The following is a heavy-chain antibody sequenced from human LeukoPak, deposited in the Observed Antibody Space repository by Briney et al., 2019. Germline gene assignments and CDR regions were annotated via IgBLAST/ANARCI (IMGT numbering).Heavy chain of an antibody. J-gene: IGHJ4*02. CDR2: IYPGDSDS. CDR1: GYSFSSYW. CDR3: ARPSSVAAADYFDY. D-gene: IGHD6-13*01. Sequence: GESLKISCKGSGYSFSSYWIAWVRQMPGKGLEWMGIIYPGDSDSKYSRSFQGQVTTSADKSINTAYLQWSSLKASDTAMYYCARPSSVAAADYFDYWGQGTLVTVSS. V-gene: IGHV5-51*01.